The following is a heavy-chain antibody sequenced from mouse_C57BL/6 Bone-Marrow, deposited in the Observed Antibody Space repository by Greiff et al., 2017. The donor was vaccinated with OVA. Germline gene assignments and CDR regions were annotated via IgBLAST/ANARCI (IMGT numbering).Heavy chain of an antibody. CDR3: VREGNAGYFDY. Sequence: EVQGVESGGGLVQPKGSLKLSCAASGFSFNTYAMNWVRQAPGKGLEWVARIRSKSNNYATYYADSVKDRFTISRDDSESMLYLQMNNLKTEDTAMYYCVREGNAGYFDYWGQGTTLTVSS. V-gene: IGHV10-1*01. CDR2: IRSKSNNYAT. J-gene: IGHJ2*01. CDR1: GFSFNTYA. D-gene: IGHD4-1*01.